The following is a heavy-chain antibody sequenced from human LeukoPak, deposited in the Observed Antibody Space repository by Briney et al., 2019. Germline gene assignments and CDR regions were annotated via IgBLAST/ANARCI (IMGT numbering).Heavy chain of an antibody. CDR3: AREVREYYDDSSGYYQSDY. V-gene: IGHV4-38-2*02. CDR2: IYHSGST. CDR1: GYSISSGYY. Sequence: SETLSLTCTVSGYSISSGYYWGWIRQPPGKGLEWIGSIYHSGSTYYNPSLKSRVTISVDTSKNQFSLKLSSVTAADTAVYYCAREVREYYDDSSGYYQSDYWGQGTLVTVSS. D-gene: IGHD3-22*01. J-gene: IGHJ4*02.